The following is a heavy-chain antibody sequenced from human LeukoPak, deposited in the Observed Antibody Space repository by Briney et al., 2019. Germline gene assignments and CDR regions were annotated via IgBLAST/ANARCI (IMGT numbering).Heavy chain of an antibody. CDR2: TYYRSKWYN. J-gene: IGHJ4*02. D-gene: IGHD1-14*01. Sequence: SQTLSLTCGISGDSVSSTRSAWNWIRQSPSRGLEWLGRTYYRSKWYNDYAVSVKSRITINPDTSKNQFSLQLKSVTPEDTAVYYCARVNSWTEEPDTGFDYWGQGTLVTVSS. CDR1: GDSVSSTRSA. CDR3: ARVNSWTEEPDTGFDY. V-gene: IGHV6-1*01.